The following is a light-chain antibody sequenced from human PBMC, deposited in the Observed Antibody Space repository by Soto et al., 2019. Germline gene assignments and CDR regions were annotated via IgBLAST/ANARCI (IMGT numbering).Light chain of an antibody. J-gene: IGLJ2*01. CDR3: CSYAGSRTSL. CDR2: EVS. V-gene: IGLV2-23*02. Sequence: QSALTQPASVSGSPGQSITISCTGTSSDVGSYNLVSWYQQHPGKAPKLMIYEVSKRPSGVSNRFSGSKSGNTASLTISGLQAEDEADYYCCSYAGSRTSLFGGGTKVTVL. CDR1: SSDVGSYNL.